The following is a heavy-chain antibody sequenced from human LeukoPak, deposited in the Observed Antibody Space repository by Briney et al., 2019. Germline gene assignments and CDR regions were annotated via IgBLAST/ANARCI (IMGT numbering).Heavy chain of an antibody. D-gene: IGHD3-16*01. CDR3: ARDYDYVWGSPGSAFDI. CDR2: INPNSGGT. Sequence: ASVKVSCKASGYPFTGYYMHWVRQAPGQGLEWMGWINPNSGGTNYAQKLQGRVTMTRDPSTSTAYMELRSLRSDNTAVYYCARDYDYVWGSPGSAFDIWGQGTMVTVSS. CDR1: GYPFTGYY. V-gene: IGHV1-2*02. J-gene: IGHJ3*02.